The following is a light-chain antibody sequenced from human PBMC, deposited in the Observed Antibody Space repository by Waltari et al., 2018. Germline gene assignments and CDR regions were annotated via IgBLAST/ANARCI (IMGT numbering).Light chain of an antibody. CDR2: WAS. CDR3: QQYYSTPIT. V-gene: IGKV4-1*01. Sequence: DIVMTQSPDSLAVSLGERATINCQSSQSVLYSSNNKNYLAWYQQKPGHPPKLLIYWASTRESGVPDRFSGSGSGTDFTLTISSLQAEDVAVYYCQQYYSTPITFGQGTRLEIK. CDR1: QSVLYSSNNKNY. J-gene: IGKJ5*01.